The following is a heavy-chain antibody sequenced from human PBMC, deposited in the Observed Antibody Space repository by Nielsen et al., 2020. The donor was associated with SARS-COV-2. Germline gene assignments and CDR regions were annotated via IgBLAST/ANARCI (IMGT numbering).Heavy chain of an antibody. CDR1: GGSISSGDYY. J-gene: IGHJ4*02. Sequence: SETLSLTCTVSGGSISSGDYYWSWIRQPPGKGLEWIGYIYYSGSTYYNPSLKSRVTISVDTSKNQFSLKLSSVTAADTAVYYCASTGSTSCYDYWGQGTLVTVSS. CDR2: IYYSGST. V-gene: IGHV4-30-4*01. D-gene: IGHD2-2*01. CDR3: ASTGSTSCYDY.